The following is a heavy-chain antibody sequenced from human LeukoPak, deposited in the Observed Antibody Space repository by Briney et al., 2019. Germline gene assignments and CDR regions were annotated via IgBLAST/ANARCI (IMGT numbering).Heavy chain of an antibody. Sequence: GGSLRLSCAASGFTFDDYAMPWVRHAPGKGLEWVSGISWNSGSIAYADSVKGRFTISRDNAKNSLYLQMISLRAEDTALYYCAKDMVRGVITWDAFDIWGQGTMVTVSS. CDR1: GFTFDDYA. CDR2: ISWNSGSI. J-gene: IGHJ3*02. D-gene: IGHD3-10*01. V-gene: IGHV3-9*01. CDR3: AKDMVRGVITWDAFDI.